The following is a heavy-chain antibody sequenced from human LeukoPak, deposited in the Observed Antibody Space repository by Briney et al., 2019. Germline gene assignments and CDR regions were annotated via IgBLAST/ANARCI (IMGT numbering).Heavy chain of an antibody. Sequence: GGALRLSCAASGFTFSYYYMSWIRQAPGKGLDWVSYISGSGRTIYYADSVKGRFTISRDNAKNSLYLQMNSLRAEDTAVYYCARDLDYYDTSGYWGQGTLVSVSS. CDR1: GFTFSYYY. CDR3: ARDLDYYDTSGY. CDR2: ISGSGRTI. D-gene: IGHD3-22*01. J-gene: IGHJ4*02. V-gene: IGHV3-11*01.